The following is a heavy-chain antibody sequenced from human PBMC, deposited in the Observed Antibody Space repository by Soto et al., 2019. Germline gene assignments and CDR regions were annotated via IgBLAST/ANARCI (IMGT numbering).Heavy chain of an antibody. CDR2: IYYSGST. Sequence: SETLSLTCTVSGGSISSYYWSWIRQPPGKGLEWIGYIYYSGSTNYNPSLKSRVTISVDTSKNQFSLKLSSVTAADTAVYYCARMGYDSSGYYLNFDYWGQGTLVTVSS. D-gene: IGHD3-22*01. V-gene: IGHV4-59*01. CDR1: GGSISSYY. J-gene: IGHJ4*02. CDR3: ARMGYDSSGYYLNFDY.